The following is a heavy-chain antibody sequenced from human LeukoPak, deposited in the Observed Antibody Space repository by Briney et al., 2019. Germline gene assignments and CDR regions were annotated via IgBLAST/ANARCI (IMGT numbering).Heavy chain of an antibody. D-gene: IGHD3-10*01. J-gene: IGHJ3*02. CDR2: INHSGST. CDR3: ASFMGAFDI. Sequence: SETLSLTCAVYGGSFSGYYWSWIRQPPGKGLEWIGEINHSGSTNYNPSLKSRVTISVDTSKNQFSLKLSSVTAADTAVYYCASFMGAFDIWGQGTMVTVSS. CDR1: GGSFSGYY. V-gene: IGHV4-34*01.